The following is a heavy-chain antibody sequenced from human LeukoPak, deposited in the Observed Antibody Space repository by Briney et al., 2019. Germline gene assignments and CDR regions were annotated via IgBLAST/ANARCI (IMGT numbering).Heavy chain of an antibody. J-gene: IGHJ4*02. CDR2: ISASGSTK. Sequence: GGSLRLSCAASGFTFSSYEMNWVRQAPGKGLEWVSYISASGSTKYYADSVKGRFTISRDNAKNSLYLQMNSLRAEDTAVYYCATQGGEVDYWGQGTLVTVSS. CDR3: ATQGGEVDY. V-gene: IGHV3-48*03. D-gene: IGHD3-16*01. CDR1: GFTFSSYE.